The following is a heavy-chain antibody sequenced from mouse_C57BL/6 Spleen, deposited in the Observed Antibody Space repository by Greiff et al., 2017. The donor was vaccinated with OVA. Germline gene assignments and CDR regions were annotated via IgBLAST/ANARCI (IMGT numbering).Heavy chain of an antibody. J-gene: IGHJ4*01. CDR1: GYTFTSYW. V-gene: IGHV1-64*01. Sequence: QVQLQQPGAELVEPGASVKLSCKASGYTFTSYWMHWVKQRPGQGLEWIGMIHPNSGSTNYNEKFKSKATLTVDKSSSTAYMQLSSLTSEDSAVYYCARVYYGRGYAMDYWGQGTSVTVSS. CDR3: ARVYYGRGYAMDY. CDR2: IHPNSGST. D-gene: IGHD1-1*01.